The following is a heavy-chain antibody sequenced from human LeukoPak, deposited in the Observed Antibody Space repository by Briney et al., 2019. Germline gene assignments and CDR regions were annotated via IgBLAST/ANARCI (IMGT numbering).Heavy chain of an antibody. V-gene: IGHV3-33*01. CDR1: GVTFSSYG. Sequence: GGSLRLSCAASGVTFSSYGMHWVRQAPGKGLEWVAVIWYDGSNKYYAAPVNGRFTTSNDNSKNTPYLQMNSLRADDTAVYYCARSRDSYGYDYWGQGTLVTVSS. D-gene: IGHD5-18*01. CDR3: ARSRDSYGYDY. CDR2: IWYDGSNK. J-gene: IGHJ4*02.